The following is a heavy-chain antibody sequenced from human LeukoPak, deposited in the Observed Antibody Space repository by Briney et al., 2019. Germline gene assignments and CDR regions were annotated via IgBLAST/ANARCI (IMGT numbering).Heavy chain of an antibody. CDR3: ARGSNEYDILTGYSAYYYYYMDV. V-gene: IGHV4-39*07. CDR1: GGSISSSSYY. D-gene: IGHD3-9*01. J-gene: IGHJ6*03. Sequence: SETLSLTCTVSGGSISSSSYYWGWIRQPPGKGLEWIGSIYYSGSTYYNPSLKSRVTISVDTSKNQFSLKLSSVTAADTAVYYCARGSNEYDILTGYSAYYYYYMDVWGKGTTVTVSS. CDR2: IYYSGST.